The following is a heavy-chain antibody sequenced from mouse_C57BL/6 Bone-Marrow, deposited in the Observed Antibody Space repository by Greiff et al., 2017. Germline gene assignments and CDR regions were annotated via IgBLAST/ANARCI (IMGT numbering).Heavy chain of an antibody. CDR1: GYTFTDYY. CDR3: ARGDWD. Sequence: VQLQQSGAELVRPGASVKLSCKASGYTFTDYYINWVKQRPGQGLEWIARIYPGSGNTYYNEKFKGKATLTAEKSSSTAYMQLSSLTSEDSAVYFCARGDWDWGQGTTLTVSS. V-gene: IGHV1-76*01. D-gene: IGHD4-1*01. J-gene: IGHJ2*01. CDR2: IYPGSGNT.